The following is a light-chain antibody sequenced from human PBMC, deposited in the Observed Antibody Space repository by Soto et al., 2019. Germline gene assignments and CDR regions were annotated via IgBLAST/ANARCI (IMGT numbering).Light chain of an antibody. V-gene: IGLV2-23*02. J-gene: IGLJ1*01. CDR2: EVN. CDR1: SSDIRNYNL. CDR3: CSYAGTVAYV. Sequence: QSALTQPASVSGSPGQSITISCAGTSSDIRNYNLVSWYQQHPGKAPKLIICEVNKWPSGVSSRFSGSKSGNTASLTISGLQAEDEADYYCCSYAGTVAYVFGTGTKVTVL.